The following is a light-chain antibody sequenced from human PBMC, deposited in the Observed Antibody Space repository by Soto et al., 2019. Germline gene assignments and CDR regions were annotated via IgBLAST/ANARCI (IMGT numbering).Light chain of an antibody. J-gene: IGLJ1*01. CDR1: SSDVGGYNY. CDR3: SSYTSSGTV. V-gene: IGLV2-14*01. Sequence: QSVLTQPASVSGSPGQSITISCTGTSSDVGGYNYVSWYQQHPGKAPKLMIYDVSNRPSGVSNRFSGSKSGNTASLTISGLQAEDEADYYCSSYTSSGTVLGTGTKVTVL. CDR2: DVS.